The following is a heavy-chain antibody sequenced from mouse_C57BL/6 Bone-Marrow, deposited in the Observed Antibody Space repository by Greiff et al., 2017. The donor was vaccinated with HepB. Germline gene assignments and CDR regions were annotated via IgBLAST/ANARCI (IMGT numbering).Heavy chain of an antibody. CDR1: GYTFTSYW. Sequence: QVHVKQSGAELVKPGASVKLSCKASGYTFTSYWMHWVKQRPGQGLEWIGMIHPNSGSTNYNEKFKSKATLTVDKSSSTAYMQLSSLTSEDSAVYYCAVVAPYYFDYWGQGTTLTVSS. V-gene: IGHV1-64*01. D-gene: IGHD1-1*01. CDR3: AVVAPYYFDY. CDR2: IHPNSGST. J-gene: IGHJ2*01.